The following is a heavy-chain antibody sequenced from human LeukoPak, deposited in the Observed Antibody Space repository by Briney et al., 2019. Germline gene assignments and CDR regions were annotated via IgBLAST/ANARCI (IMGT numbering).Heavy chain of an antibody. CDR2: MNPNSGNT. CDR3: ARGAYGSGSFYYYYMDV. V-gene: IGHV1-8*01. Sequence: ASVKVSCKASGYTFTSYDINWVRQATGQGLEWMGWMNPNSGNTGYAQKFQGRVTMTRNTSISTAYMELSSLRSEDTAVYYCARGAYGSGSFYYYYMDVWGKGTTVTISS. D-gene: IGHD3-10*01. J-gene: IGHJ6*03. CDR1: GYTFTSYD.